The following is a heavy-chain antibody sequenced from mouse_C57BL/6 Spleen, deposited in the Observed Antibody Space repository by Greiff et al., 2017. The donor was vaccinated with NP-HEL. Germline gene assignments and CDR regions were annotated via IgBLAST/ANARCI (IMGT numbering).Heavy chain of an antibody. V-gene: IGHV1-18*01. CDR2: INPNNGGT. CDR3: ARSGDYGSPYYFDY. Sequence: VQLQQSGPELVKPGASVKIPCKASGYTFTDYNMDWVKQSHGKSLEWIGDINPNNGGTIYNQKFKGKATLTVDKSSSTAYMELRSLTSEDTAVYYCARSGDYGSPYYFDYWGQGTTLTVSS. CDR1: GYTFTDYN. J-gene: IGHJ2*01. D-gene: IGHD1-1*01.